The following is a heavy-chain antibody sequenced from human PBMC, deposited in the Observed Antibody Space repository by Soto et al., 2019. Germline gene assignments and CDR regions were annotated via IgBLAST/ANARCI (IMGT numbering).Heavy chain of an antibody. CDR1: VYTFNSYA. V-gene: IGHV1-3*01. CDR3: ASESYGGEFDY. J-gene: IGHJ4*02. CDR2: INAGNGNT. D-gene: IGHD4-17*01. Sequence: VASVTVSCKASVYTFNSYAMHWVRQAPGQRLEWMGWINAGNGNTKYSQKFQGRVTITRDTSASTAYMELSSLRSEDTAVYYCASESYGGEFDYWGQGTLVTVSS.